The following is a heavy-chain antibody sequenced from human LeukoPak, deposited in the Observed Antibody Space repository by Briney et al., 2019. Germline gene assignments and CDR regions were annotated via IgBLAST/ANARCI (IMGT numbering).Heavy chain of an antibody. CDR2: IYYSGST. CDR1: GGSISSSSYY. V-gene: IGHV4-39*07. J-gene: IGHJ4*02. D-gene: IGHD1-26*01. Sequence: PSETLSLTCTVSGGSISSSSYYWGWIRQPPGKGLEWIGSIYYSGSTYYNPSLKSRVTISVDTSKNQFSLKLSSVTAADTAVYYCARLVGALDYWGQGTLVTVSS. CDR3: ARLVGALDY.